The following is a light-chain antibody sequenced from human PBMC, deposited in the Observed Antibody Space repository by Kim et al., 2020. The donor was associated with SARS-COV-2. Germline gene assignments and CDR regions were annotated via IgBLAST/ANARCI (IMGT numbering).Light chain of an antibody. CDR1: QSVSSSY. J-gene: IGKJ4*01. CDR3: QQYGSSPRT. V-gene: IGKV3-20*01. Sequence: DIVLTQSPCTLSLSPGDRATLSCRASQSVSSSYLAWYQQKPGQAPRLLIYGASSRATGIPDRFSGSRSGTDFTLTISRLEPEDFAAYYCQQYGSSPRTFGEGTKVDIK. CDR2: GAS.